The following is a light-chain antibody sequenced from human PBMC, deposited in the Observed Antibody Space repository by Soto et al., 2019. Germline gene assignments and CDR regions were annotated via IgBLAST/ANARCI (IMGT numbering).Light chain of an antibody. J-gene: IGLJ1*01. CDR1: SSNIGSNT. Sequence: QSVLTQPPSASGTPGQIVAISCSGSSSNIGSNTATWYQQLPGTAPKLLIYSTSQRSSGVPGRFSGSKSGASASLSISGLQSEDEADYYCAAWDDRLDVYVFGTGTKATVL. CDR2: STS. V-gene: IGLV1-44*01. CDR3: AAWDDRLDVYV.